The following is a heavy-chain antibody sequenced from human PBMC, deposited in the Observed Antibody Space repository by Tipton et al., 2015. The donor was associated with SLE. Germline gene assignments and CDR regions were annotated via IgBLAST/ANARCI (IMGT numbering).Heavy chain of an antibody. Sequence: TLSLTCAVYGGSFSGHYWSWIRQPPGKGLEWIGYIYYSGSTNYNPSLKSRVTISVDTSKNQFSLKLSSVTAADTAVYYCARSAVAGTFDYWGQGTLVTVSS. CDR2: IYYSGST. CDR3: ARSAVAGTFDY. J-gene: IGHJ4*02. CDR1: GGSFSGHY. D-gene: IGHD6-19*01. V-gene: IGHV4-59*11.